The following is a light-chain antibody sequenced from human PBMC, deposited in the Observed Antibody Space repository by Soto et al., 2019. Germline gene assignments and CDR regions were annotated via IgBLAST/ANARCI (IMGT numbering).Light chain of an antibody. Sequence: DIQLTQSPSFLSASVGDRVTITCRASQAISSYLAWYQQKPGKPPKLLIYGASTLQSDVPSRFSGSGSGTDFTLTVSSLQAEDSATYYCHQFNDYPLTFGGGTKVEIK. J-gene: IGKJ4*01. CDR3: HQFNDYPLT. V-gene: IGKV1-9*01. CDR2: GAS. CDR1: QAISSY.